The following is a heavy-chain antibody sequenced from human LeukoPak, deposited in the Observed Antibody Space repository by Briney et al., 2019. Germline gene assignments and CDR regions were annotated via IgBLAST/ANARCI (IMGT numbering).Heavy chain of an antibody. CDR2: IYYSGST. CDR3: ARRRSAFDI. CDR1: GGSFSGYY. Sequence: SETLSLTCAVYGGSFSGYYWSWIRQPPGKGLEWIGSIYYSGSTYYNPSLKSRVTISVDTSKNQFSLKLSSVTAADTAVYYCARRRSAFDIWGQGTMVTVSS. J-gene: IGHJ3*02. V-gene: IGHV4-34*01. D-gene: IGHD4-17*01.